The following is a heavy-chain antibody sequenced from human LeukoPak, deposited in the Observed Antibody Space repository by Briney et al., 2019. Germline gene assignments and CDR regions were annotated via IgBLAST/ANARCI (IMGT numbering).Heavy chain of an antibody. CDR1: GFPFSSYD. CDR2: LWYDGSNT. V-gene: IGHV3-33*01. J-gene: IGHJ4*02. Sequence: PGGSLRLSCVPSGFPFSSYDMHWVRQAPGKGLEWVAVLWYDGSNTYYADSVKGRFTISRDNSKNTLYLQMNSLRAEDTAVYYCAREKDRVFDSWGQGTLVSVSS. CDR3: AREKDRVFDS. D-gene: IGHD1-14*01.